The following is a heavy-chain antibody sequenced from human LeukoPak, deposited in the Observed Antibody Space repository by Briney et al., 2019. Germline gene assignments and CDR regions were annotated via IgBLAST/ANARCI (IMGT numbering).Heavy chain of an antibody. CDR2: IYPGDSDT. Sequence: GESLKIPCKGSGYSFTNYWFGWVRQVPGKGLEWVGIIYPGDSDTGYSPSFQDQVTISADKSISTAYLQWSSLKAWDSAMYYCARPPDRGYTSKFASWGQGTLVTVSP. CDR3: ARPPDRGYTSKFAS. V-gene: IGHV5-51*01. J-gene: IGHJ4*02. CDR1: GYSFTNYW. D-gene: IGHD2-2*02.